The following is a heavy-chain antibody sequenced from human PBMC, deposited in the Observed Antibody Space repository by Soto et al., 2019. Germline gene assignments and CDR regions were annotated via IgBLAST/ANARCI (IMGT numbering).Heavy chain of an antibody. V-gene: IGHV5-10-1*01. CDR1: GYSFTSYW. CDR3: ARHAGGRYNWFAP. CDR2: IDPSDSYT. Sequence: GESLKISCKGSGYSFTSYWISWVRQMPGKGLEWMGRIDPSDSYTNYSPSFQGHVTISADKPISTAYLQWSSLKASDTAMYYCARHAGGRYNWFAPWGQGTLVTGSA. J-gene: IGHJ5*02. D-gene: IGHD6-19*01.